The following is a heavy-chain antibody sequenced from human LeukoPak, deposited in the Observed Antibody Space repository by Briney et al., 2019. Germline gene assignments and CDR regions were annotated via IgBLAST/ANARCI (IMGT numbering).Heavy chain of an antibody. J-gene: IGHJ4*02. D-gene: IGHD3-22*01. CDR3: ARDTSGYRRGSFDY. CDR1: GGSISSYY. Sequence: PSETLSLTCTVSGGSISSYYWSWIRQPPGKGLEWIGYIYYSGSTNYNPSFKSRVTISVDTSKNQFSLKLSSLTAADTAVYYCARDTSGYRRGSFDYWGQGTLVTVSS. V-gene: IGHV4-59*01. CDR2: IYYSGST.